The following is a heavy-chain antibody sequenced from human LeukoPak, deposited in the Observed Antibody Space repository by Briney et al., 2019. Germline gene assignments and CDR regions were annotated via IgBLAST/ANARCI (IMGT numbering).Heavy chain of an antibody. D-gene: IGHD3-3*01. CDR1: GGSISSSSYY. CDR3: ARGRDGWGLTIFGVVRENWFDP. V-gene: IGHV4-39*01. CDR2: IYYSGST. J-gene: IGHJ5*02. Sequence: SETLSLTCTVSGGSISSSSYYWGWIRQPPGKGLEWIGSIYYSGSTYYNPSLKSRVTISVDTSKNQFSLKPSSVTAADTAVYYCARGRDGWGLTIFGVVRENWFDPWGQGTLVTVSS.